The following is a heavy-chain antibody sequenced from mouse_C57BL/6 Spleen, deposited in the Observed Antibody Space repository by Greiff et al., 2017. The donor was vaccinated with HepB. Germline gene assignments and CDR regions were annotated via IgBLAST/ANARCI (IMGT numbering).Heavy chain of an antibody. J-gene: IGHJ4*01. Sequence: VQLQQSGAELVRPGASVKLSCTASGFNIKDDYMHWVKQRPEQGLEWIGWIDPENGDTNYNGKFKGKATLTADKSSSTAYMQLSSLTSEDSAVYFCARSMDYWGQGTSVTVSS. CDR3: ARSMDY. V-gene: IGHV14-4*01. CDR1: GFNIKDDY. CDR2: IDPENGDT.